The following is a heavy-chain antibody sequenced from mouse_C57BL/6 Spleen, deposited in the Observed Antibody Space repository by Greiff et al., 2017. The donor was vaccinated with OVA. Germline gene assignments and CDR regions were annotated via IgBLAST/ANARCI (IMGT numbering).Heavy chain of an antibody. Sequence: DVMLVESGGGLVKPGGSLKLSCAASGFTFSSYTMSWVRQTPEKRLEWVATISGGGGNTYYPDSVKGRFTISRDNAKNTLYLQMSSLRSEDTALYYCARQPFYGSSPTYAMDYWGQGTSVTVSS. D-gene: IGHD1-1*01. J-gene: IGHJ4*01. CDR2: ISGGGGNT. CDR1: GFTFSSYT. V-gene: IGHV5-9*01. CDR3: ARQPFYGSSPTYAMDY.